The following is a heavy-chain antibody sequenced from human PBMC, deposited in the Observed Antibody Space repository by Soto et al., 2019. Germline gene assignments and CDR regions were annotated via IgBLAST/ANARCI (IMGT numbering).Heavy chain of an antibody. CDR2: ISYDGSNK. CDR1: GFTFSSYG. V-gene: IGHV3-30*18. Sequence: GGSLRLSCAASGFTFSSYGMHWVRQAPGKGLEWVAVISYDGSNKYYADSVKGRFTISRDNSKNTLYLQMNSLRAEDTAVYYCAKEFSGVGFDYWGQGTQVTVSS. J-gene: IGHJ4*02. D-gene: IGHD3-3*01. CDR3: AKEFSGVGFDY.